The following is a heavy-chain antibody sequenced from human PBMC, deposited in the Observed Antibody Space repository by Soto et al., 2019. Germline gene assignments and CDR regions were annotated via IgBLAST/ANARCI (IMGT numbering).Heavy chain of an antibody. J-gene: IGHJ4*02. CDR3: ARTDNVGYYPF. CDR1: GGSISSGYH. V-gene: IGHV4-38-2*02. D-gene: IGHD2-2*03. CDR2: IFHTGTT. Sequence: SETLSLTGTVSGGSISSGYHWAWIRQPLGMRLEWVASIFHTGTTYYNPSLTSRVTISVDTSKNQFSLELTSVTAADSAVYYCARTDNVGYYPFCGQGTLVTFCS.